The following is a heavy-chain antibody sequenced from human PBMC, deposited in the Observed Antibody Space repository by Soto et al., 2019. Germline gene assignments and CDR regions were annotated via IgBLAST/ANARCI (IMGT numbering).Heavy chain of an antibody. CDR1: GFSLSTSGVG. CDR2: IYWNDDK. J-gene: IGHJ4*02. D-gene: IGHD5-18*01. V-gene: IGHV2-5*01. CDR3: VRNEYTYGVDY. Sequence: GSGPTLVNPTQTLALTCTFSGFSLSTSGVGVGWIRQPPGKALEWLALIYWNDDKHHSPSLKSRLTITKDTSKNQVVLTLTNMDPVDTATYYCVRNEYTYGVDYWGQGTLVTVSS.